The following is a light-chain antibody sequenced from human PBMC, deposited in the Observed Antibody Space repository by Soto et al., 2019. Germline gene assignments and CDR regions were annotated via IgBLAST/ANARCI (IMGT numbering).Light chain of an antibody. CDR2: DVN. CDR1: SSDVGGSNF. CDR3: AAWDDSLSGVV. V-gene: IGLV2-11*01. J-gene: IGLJ2*01. Sequence: QSVLTQPRSVSGSPGQSVTISCTGTSSDVGGSNFVSWYQQHPGKAPKLMIYDVNKWPSGVPDRFSGSKSGNTASLTISGLQAEDEADYYCAAWDDSLSGVVFGGGTKLTVL.